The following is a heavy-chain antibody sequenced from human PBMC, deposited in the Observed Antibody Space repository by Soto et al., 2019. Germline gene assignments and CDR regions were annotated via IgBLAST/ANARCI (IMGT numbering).Heavy chain of an antibody. V-gene: IGHV1-3*01. D-gene: IGHD2-8*01. CDR2: INPGTGYT. CDR3: TRDLNGGNPFDY. CDR1: GYTLPNYS. Sequence: QVQFVQSGAEVKKPGASVRLSCKPSGYTLPNYSIQWVRQAAGQGLQWLGWINPGTGYTESSQRFQGRLTPTMYNSATTFYMDLTSLTSEDTAVYFCTRDLNGGNPFDYWGQGTLVTVSS. J-gene: IGHJ4*02.